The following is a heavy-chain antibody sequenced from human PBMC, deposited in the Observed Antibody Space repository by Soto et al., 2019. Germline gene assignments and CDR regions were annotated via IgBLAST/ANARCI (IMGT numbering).Heavy chain of an antibody. CDR3: ARGISWCSSANCYELDP. CDR2: ISYTGLT. CDR1: VGSISSYY. J-gene: IGHJ5*02. Sequence: PSETLSLTCSLSVGSISSYYWNWIRQSPGKGLEWIGFISYTGLTNYNPSLKSRVILSLDTPKNQVSLKLASVTAADTAVYYCARGISWCSSANCYELDPWGQGTLVTVSS. D-gene: IGHD2-2*01. V-gene: IGHV4-59*01.